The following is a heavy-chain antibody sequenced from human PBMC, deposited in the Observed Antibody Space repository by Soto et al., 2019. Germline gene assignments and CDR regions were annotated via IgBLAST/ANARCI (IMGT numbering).Heavy chain of an antibody. D-gene: IGHD2-15*01. CDR2: INHSGST. CDR1: GGSFSGYY. V-gene: IGHV4-34*01. Sequence: PSETLSLTCAVYGGSFSGYYWSWIRQPPGKGLEWIGEINHSGSTNYNPSLKSRVTISVDTSKNQFSLKLSSVTAADTAVYYCARDPIGYCSGGSCYDYWGQGTLVTVSS. J-gene: IGHJ4*02. CDR3: ARDPIGYCSGGSCYDY.